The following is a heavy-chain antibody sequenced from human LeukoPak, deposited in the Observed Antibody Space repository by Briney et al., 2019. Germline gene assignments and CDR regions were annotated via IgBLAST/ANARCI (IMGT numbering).Heavy chain of an antibody. V-gene: IGHV1-18*01. CDR2: ISAYNGNT. CDR3: ARTYYDFWSGYPVHFDY. J-gene: IGHJ4*02. Sequence: ASVKVSCKASGYTFTSYGISWVRQAPGQGLEWMGWISAYNGNTNYAQKFQGRVTMTTDTSTSTAYMELRSLRSDDTAVYYCARTYYDFWSGYPVHFDYWGQGTLDTVSS. D-gene: IGHD3-3*01. CDR1: GYTFTSYG.